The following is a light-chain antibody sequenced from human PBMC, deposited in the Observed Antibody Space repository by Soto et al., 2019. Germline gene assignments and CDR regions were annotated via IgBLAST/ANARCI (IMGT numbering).Light chain of an antibody. Sequence: DIQMTQSPSSLSASVGDRVTITCRASQSISYYLNWYQQKPGKAPKLLIHASSKLQSGVPSRFSGSGSGTDFTLTISSLQSEDFATYYCQQSYSALRTFGQGTKLEIK. CDR3: QQSYSALRT. J-gene: IGKJ2*01. V-gene: IGKV1-39*01. CDR2: ASS. CDR1: QSISYY.